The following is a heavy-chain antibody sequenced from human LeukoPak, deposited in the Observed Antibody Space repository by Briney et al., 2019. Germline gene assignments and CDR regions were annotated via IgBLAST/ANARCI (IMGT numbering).Heavy chain of an antibody. CDR2: ISGSGGGT. J-gene: IGHJ4*02. D-gene: IGHD5-24*01. CDR1: GFTFSTYA. Sequence: DPGGSLRLSCAASGFTFSTYAMSWVRQAAGKGLEWVSLISGSGGGTYYADSVKGRFTISRDNAKNSLYLQMNSLRAEDTAVYYCAREPAMATNPYYFDYWGQGTLVTVSS. CDR3: AREPAMATNPYYFDY. V-gene: IGHV3-23*01.